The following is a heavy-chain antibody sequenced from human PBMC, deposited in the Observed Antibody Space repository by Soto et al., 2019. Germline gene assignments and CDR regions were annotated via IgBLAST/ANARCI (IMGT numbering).Heavy chain of an antibody. J-gene: IGHJ6*02. D-gene: IGHD5-18*01. CDR3: AKDLGYSYGYYYYGMDV. Sequence: GGSLRLSCAASGFTFSSYAMSWVRQAPGKGLEWVSAISGSGGSTYYADSVKGRFTISRDNSKNTLYLQMNSLRAEDTAVYYCAKDLGYSYGYYYYGMDVWGQGTTVAVSS. CDR1: GFTFSSYA. CDR2: ISGSGGST. V-gene: IGHV3-23*01.